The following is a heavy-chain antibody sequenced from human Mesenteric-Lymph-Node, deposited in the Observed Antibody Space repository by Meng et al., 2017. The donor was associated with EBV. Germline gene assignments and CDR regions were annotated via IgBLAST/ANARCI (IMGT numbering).Heavy chain of an antibody. CDR1: GASISNTIYY. V-gene: IGHV4-39*01. CDR2: MFYSGST. D-gene: IGHD2-2*01. CDR3: ARQLVAPASNWFDP. J-gene: IGHJ5*02. Sequence: HLKLPGPGPGLVWPSETLSLTCSVSGASISNTIYYWGWIRQPPGKGLEWIGTMFYSGSTYYNSSLKSRLTMSVDTSKNHFSLKVRSVTAADTAMYHCARQLVAPASNWFDPWGQGTLVTVSS.